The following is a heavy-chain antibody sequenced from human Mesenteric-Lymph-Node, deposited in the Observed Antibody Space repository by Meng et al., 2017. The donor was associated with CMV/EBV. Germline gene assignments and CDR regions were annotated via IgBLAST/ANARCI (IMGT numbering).Heavy chain of an antibody. CDR3: ARDSVGGYSYGLDY. D-gene: IGHD5-18*01. V-gene: IGHV1-69*04. CDR1: GGTFRSYA. J-gene: IGHJ4*02. Sequence: SGGTFRSYAISWVRQAPGQGLEWMGRIIPILNIANYAQKFQGRVTIIADKSTNTAYMELSSLRSEDTAVYYCARDSVGGYSYGLDYWGQGTLVTVSS. CDR2: IIPILNIA.